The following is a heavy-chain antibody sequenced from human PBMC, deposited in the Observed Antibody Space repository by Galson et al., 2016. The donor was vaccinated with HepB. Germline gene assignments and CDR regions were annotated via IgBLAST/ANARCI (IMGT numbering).Heavy chain of an antibody. CDR1: GVSFSDYY. Sequence: SETLSLTCAVYGVSFSDYYWIWIRQPPGKGLEWIGEINHRGSTNYNPSLKSRVTISVDSSKNQFSLRLTSVTAADTAVYYCASLVGYCSGGACHFPWGQGTMVSVSS. CDR2: INHRGST. CDR3: ASLVGYCSGGACHFP. V-gene: IGHV4-34*01. D-gene: IGHD2-15*01. J-gene: IGHJ3*01.